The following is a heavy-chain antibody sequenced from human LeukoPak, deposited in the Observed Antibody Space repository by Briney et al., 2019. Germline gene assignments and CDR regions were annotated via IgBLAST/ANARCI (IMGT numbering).Heavy chain of an antibody. J-gene: IGHJ5*02. CDR1: GGFISSYY. D-gene: IGHD2-8*01. CDR3: ARQGIVLMVYARGWFDP. Sequence: MASETLSLTCSVSGGFISSYYWSWIRQPPGKGLEWIGYIYYSGSTNYNPSLESRVTISVDTSKNQFSLKLSSVTAADTAVYYCARQGIVLMVYARGWFDPWGQGTLVTVSS. V-gene: IGHV4-59*08. CDR2: IYYSGST.